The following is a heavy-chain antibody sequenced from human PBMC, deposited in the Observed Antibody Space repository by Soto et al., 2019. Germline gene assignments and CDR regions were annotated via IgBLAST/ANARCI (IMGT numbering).Heavy chain of an antibody. CDR3: AREGYSYNWFDY. V-gene: IGHV2-70*04. Sequence: ASGPTLVNPPQTLTLTCTFSGFSLSTSGMRVSWIRQPPGKALEWLARIDWDDDKFYSTSLKTRLTISKDTSKNQVVLTMTNMDPVDTATYYCAREGYSYNWFDYWGQGTLVTVSS. D-gene: IGHD5-18*01. CDR2: IDWDDDK. CDR1: GFSLSTSGMR. J-gene: IGHJ4*02.